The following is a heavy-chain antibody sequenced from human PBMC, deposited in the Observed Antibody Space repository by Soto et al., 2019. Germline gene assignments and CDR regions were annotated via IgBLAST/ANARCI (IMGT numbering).Heavy chain of an antibody. V-gene: IGHV3-30*18. CDR1: GIDLENYG. D-gene: IGHD1-1*01. CDR2: ISSDGTTK. Sequence: QVQLVESGGGVVHPGRSLRLSCVASGIDLENYGIHWVHQAPGEGREWVAVISSDGTTKSYIDSVRGPFTISRDNSRSTVCLQMNSLRREDTAMYYCVKDGGGVRYNDNMRGDSWGQGTQVTVSS. J-gene: IGHJ4*02. CDR3: VKDGGGVRYNDNMRGDS.